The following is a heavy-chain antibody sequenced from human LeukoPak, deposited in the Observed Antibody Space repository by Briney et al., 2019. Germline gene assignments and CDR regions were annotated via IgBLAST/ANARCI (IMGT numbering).Heavy chain of an antibody. Sequence: PGGSLRLSCAASGFSFNTYGMHWVRQAPGKGLEWVTFIRYDGSKKYYADSVKGRFTISRDNSKNTLYLQMNSLRAEDTSVYYCAKDSHDIRPGAFNIWGQGTMVTVSS. CDR1: GFSFNTYG. J-gene: IGHJ3*02. D-gene: IGHD3-9*01. CDR2: IRYDGSKK. V-gene: IGHV3-30*02. CDR3: AKDSHDIRPGAFNI.